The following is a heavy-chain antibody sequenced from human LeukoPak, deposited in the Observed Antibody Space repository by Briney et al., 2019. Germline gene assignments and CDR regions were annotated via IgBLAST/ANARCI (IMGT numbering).Heavy chain of an antibody. CDR2: FTGSSGRT. J-gene: IGHJ4*02. CDR3: AKRGHYDSSNSYAPFDH. Sequence: PGGSLRLSCAASGFXFSSYAISWVRQAPGKGREWVSAFTGSSGRTYYADSVEGRFTISRDNSKNTLSLQMNSLRAEDTAVYYCAKRGHYDSSNSYAPFDHWGQGTLVTVSS. V-gene: IGHV3-23*01. CDR1: GFXFSSYA. D-gene: IGHD3-22*01.